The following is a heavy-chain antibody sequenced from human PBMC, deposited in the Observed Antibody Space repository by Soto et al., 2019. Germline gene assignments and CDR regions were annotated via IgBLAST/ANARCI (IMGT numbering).Heavy chain of an antibody. V-gene: IGHV3-9*01. J-gene: IGHJ4*02. CDR2: ISWNSGNI. D-gene: IGHD1-26*01. CDR3: AKDRSTSGTYQAVDY. Sequence: EVQLVESGGGLVQPGRSLRLSCAASGFSFDDFAMHWVRQVPGKGLEWVSGISWNSGNIAYADSVKGRFTISRDNAKNSLYVYMNSLRAEDTALYYCAKDRSTSGTYQAVDYWGQGTLVTVAS. CDR1: GFSFDDFA.